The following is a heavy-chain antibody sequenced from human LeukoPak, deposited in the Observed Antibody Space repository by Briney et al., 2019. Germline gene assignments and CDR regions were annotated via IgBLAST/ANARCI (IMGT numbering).Heavy chain of an antibody. D-gene: IGHD2-2*01. CDR3: AKDIVVVPAAIRGPNYYYGMDV. J-gene: IGHJ6*04. V-gene: IGHV3-23*01. Sequence: GGSLRLSCAASGFTFSSYAMSWVRQAPGKGLEWVSAISGSGGSTYYADSVKGRFTISRDNSKNTLYLQMNSLRAEDTAVHYCAKDIVVVPAAIRGPNYYYGMDVWGKGTTVTVSS. CDR1: GFTFSSYA. CDR2: ISGSGGST.